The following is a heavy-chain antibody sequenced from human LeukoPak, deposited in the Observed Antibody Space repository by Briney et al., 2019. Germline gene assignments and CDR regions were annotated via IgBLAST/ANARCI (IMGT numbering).Heavy chain of an antibody. Sequence: GGSLRLSCAASGFTFSSYAMSWVRQAPGKGLEWVSAISGSGGSTYYADSVKGRFTISRDNSKNTLYLQMNSLRAEDTAVYYCARDAEYTYGKDYFDYWGQGTLVTVSS. J-gene: IGHJ4*02. CDR1: GFTFSSYA. D-gene: IGHD5-18*01. CDR2: ISGSGGST. V-gene: IGHV3-23*01. CDR3: ARDAEYTYGKDYFDY.